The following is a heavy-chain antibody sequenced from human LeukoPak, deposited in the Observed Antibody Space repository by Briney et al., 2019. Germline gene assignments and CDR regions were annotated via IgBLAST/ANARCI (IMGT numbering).Heavy chain of an antibody. CDR1: GYTFTSCY. CDR2: INPSGGST. D-gene: IGHD3-3*01. Sequence: ASVKVSCKASGYTFTSCYMHWVRQAPGQGLEWMGIINPSGGSTSYAQKFQGRVTMTRDTSTSTVYMELSSLRSEDTAVYYCASASRVFWSGNYGMDVWGQGTTVTVSS. CDR3: ASASRVFWSGNYGMDV. V-gene: IGHV1-46*01. J-gene: IGHJ6*02.